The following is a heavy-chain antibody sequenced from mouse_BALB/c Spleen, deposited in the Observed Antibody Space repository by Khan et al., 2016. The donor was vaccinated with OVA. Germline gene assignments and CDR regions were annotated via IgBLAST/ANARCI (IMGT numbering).Heavy chain of an antibody. Sequence: EVELVESGGGLVQPGGSRKLSCAASGFTFSSFGMHWVRQTPEKGLEWVAYISSDSSNIYYADTVKGRFTISRDNPKNTLFLQMTSLWSDSAAFYYCTRSFYYGYYFDYWGQGTTLTVSS. V-gene: IGHV5-17*02. J-gene: IGHJ2*01. D-gene: IGHD1-1*01. CDR1: GFTFSSFG. CDR3: TRSFYYGYYFDY. CDR2: ISSDSSNI.